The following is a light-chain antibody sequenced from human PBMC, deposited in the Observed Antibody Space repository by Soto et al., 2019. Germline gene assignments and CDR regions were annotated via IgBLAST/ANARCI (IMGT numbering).Light chain of an antibody. Sequence: EIVLTQSPATLSLSPGERATLSCRASQSVSIYLAWYQQKPGQAPRLLIYDASNRATGIPARFSGSGSGTGFTLTLSSLEPEDFAVYYCQQRSDWPITFGQGTRLEIK. CDR3: QQRSDWPIT. CDR2: DAS. V-gene: IGKV3-11*01. J-gene: IGKJ5*01. CDR1: QSVSIY.